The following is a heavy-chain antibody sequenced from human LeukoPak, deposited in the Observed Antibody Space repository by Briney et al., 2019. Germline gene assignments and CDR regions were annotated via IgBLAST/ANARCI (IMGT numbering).Heavy chain of an antibody. J-gene: IGHJ4*02. D-gene: IGHD3-22*01. V-gene: IGHV3-23*01. CDR2: ISGSGDNT. Sequence: PGGSLRLSCPVSEITFSKYWIHWVRQAPGKGLEWVSGISGSGDNTYYADSVKGRFTISRDNSKNTLYVQVNSLGTEDTAAYYCAKGSYYDSSGSFYFDYWGQGTLVTVSS. CDR1: EITFSKYW. CDR3: AKGSYYDSSGSFYFDY.